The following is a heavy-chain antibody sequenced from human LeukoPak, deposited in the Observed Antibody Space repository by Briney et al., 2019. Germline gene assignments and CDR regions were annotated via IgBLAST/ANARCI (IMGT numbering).Heavy chain of an antibody. CDR3: ARASFDYGSGSYYHLDY. D-gene: IGHD3-10*01. J-gene: IGHJ4*02. CDR2: IYYSGST. Sequence: ASETLSLTCTVSGGSISSYYWSWIRQPPGKGLEWIGYIYYSGSTNYNPSLKGRVTISVDTSKNQFSLKLSSVTAADTAVYYCARASFDYGSGSYYHLDYWGQGTLVTVSS. V-gene: IGHV4-59*01. CDR1: GGSISSYY.